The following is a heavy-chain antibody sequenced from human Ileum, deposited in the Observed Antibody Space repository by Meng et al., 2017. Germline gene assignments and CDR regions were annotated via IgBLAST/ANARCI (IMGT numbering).Heavy chain of an antibody. V-gene: IGHV4-4*02. D-gene: IGHD3-22*01. CDR3: ATSNDRDVYYLGY. CDR2: IFQSGRT. J-gene: IGHJ4*02. Sequence: QVQLQEPGPGLVKPSGTLSLTCAVSGTWWSWVRQPPGKGLEWIGEIFQSGRTNYNPSLKSRVTISIDKSKSQISLQLSAVTAADTAVYSCATSNDRDVYYLGYWGQGTLVTVSS. CDR1: GTW.